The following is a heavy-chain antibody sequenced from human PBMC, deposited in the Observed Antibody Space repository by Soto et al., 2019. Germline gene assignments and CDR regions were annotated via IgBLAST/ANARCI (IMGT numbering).Heavy chain of an antibody. CDR3: ARNGALTGYSYGMDV. J-gene: IGHJ6*02. V-gene: IGHV1-69*01. CDR2: IIPIFDTA. D-gene: IGHD1-26*01. CDR1: GGTFSDST. Sequence: QVQLVQSGAELRKPGSSVKVSCKASGGTFSDSTINWVRQAPGQRLGWMGGIIPIFDTANYAEKFQGRVTITADESTSTSFREVSSLRSEGTAVSYCARNGALTGYSYGMDVWGQGTMVTVS.